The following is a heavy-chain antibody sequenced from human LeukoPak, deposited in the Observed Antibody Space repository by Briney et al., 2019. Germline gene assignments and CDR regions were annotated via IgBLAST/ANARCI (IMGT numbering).Heavy chain of an antibody. Sequence: SETLSLTCTVSGGSISSYYWSWIRQPAGKGLEWIGRIYTSGSTNYNPSLKSRVTMSVDTSKNQFSLKLSSVTAADTAVYYCAVDNDSTGHYFSMDVWGKGTTVTVSS. V-gene: IGHV4-4*07. CDR3: AVDNDSTGHYFSMDV. D-gene: IGHD3-22*01. CDR1: GGSISSYY. J-gene: IGHJ6*03. CDR2: IYTSGST.